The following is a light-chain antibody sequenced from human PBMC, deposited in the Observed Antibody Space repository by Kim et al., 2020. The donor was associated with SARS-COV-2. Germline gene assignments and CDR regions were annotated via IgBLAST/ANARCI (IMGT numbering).Light chain of an antibody. CDR2: AAS. CDR1: QTISGE. CDR3: QQSYSSPPT. Sequence: SASVGDRVTSTCRASQTISGELNWYQQKPGKAPKLLIYAASSLQSGVPSRFGGDESGTDFTLTISSLRPEDFATYYCQQSYSSPPTFGQGTKLEI. J-gene: IGKJ2*01. V-gene: IGKV1-39*01.